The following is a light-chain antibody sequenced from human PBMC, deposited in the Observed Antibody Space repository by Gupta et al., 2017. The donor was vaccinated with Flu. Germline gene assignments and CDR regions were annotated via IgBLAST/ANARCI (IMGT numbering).Light chain of an antibody. CDR2: DDY. CDR1: SGSIASND. J-gene: IGLJ2*01. Sequence: NFMLTQPHSVSESPGKTVTISCTRSSGSIASNDVHWYQQRPGSSPTSVIYDDYQRPSGVPDRFSGSIDSSSKSASLTISGLKTEDEADYYCQSDEASDHVVFGEGTKLTVL. V-gene: IGLV6-57*01. CDR3: QSDEASDHVV.